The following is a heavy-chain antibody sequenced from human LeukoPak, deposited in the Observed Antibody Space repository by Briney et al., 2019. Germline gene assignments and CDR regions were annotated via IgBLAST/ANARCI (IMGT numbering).Heavy chain of an antibody. D-gene: IGHD1-1*01. CDR1: GFTFSSAW. CDR3: AKDFVRYNIQFDY. Sequence: GGSLILSCAASGFTFSSAWMNWVRQAPGKGLEWVSSISGGGAGTYYADSVRGRFTISRDNSKNTLYLQMNSLRAEDTALYYCAKDFVRYNIQFDYWGQGALVTVSS. V-gene: IGHV3-23*01. J-gene: IGHJ4*02. CDR2: ISGGGAGT.